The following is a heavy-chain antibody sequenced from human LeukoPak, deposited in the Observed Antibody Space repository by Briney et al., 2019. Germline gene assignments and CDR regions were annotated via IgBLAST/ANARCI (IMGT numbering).Heavy chain of an antibody. CDR2: INPNSGGT. Sequence: ASVKVSCKASGYTFTGYYMHWVRQAPGQGLEWMGRINPNSGGTNYAQKFQGRVTMTRDTSISTAYMELSRLRSDDTAVYYCARDDYDISTGYYKFFDYWGQGTLVTVSS. CDR3: ARDDYDISTGYYKFFDY. D-gene: IGHD3-9*01. CDR1: GYTFTGYY. V-gene: IGHV1-2*06. J-gene: IGHJ4*02.